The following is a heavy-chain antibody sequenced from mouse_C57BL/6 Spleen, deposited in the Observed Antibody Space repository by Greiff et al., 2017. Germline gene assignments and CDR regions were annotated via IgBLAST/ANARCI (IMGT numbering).Heavy chain of an antibody. CDR1: GYSITSGYY. Sequence: EVQLVESGPGLVQPSQSLSLTCSVTGYSITSGYYWNWIRQFPGNKLEWMGYISYDGSNNYNPSLKNLISLTRDPSKNQFFLKLNSVTTEDTATYYCARDEGNYELWFAYWGQGTLVTVSA. CDR3: ARDEGNYELWFAY. J-gene: IGHJ3*01. V-gene: IGHV3-6*01. CDR2: ISYDGSN. D-gene: IGHD2-1*01.